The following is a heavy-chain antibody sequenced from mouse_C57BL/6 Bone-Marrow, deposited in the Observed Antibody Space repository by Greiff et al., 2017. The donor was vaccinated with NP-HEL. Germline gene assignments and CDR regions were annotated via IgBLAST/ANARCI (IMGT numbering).Heavy chain of an antibody. CDR2: ISYDGSN. J-gene: IGHJ3*01. CDR3: ARAYLGFAY. CDR1: GYSITSGYY. D-gene: IGHD6-5*01. Sequence: VQLKQSGPGLVKPSQSLSLPCSVTGYSITSGYYWNWIRQFPGNKLEWMGYISYDGSNNYNPSLKNRISITRDTSKNQFFLKLNSVTTEDTATYYCARAYLGFAYWGQGTLVTVSA. V-gene: IGHV3-6*01.